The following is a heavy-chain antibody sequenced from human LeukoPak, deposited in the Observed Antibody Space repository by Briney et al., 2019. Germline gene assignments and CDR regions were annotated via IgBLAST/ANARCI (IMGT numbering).Heavy chain of an antibody. CDR1: GGSISSSSYY. CDR2: IYYSGST. J-gene: IGHJ5*02. D-gene: IGHD3-22*01. Sequence: SETLSLTCTVSGGSISSSSYYWGWIRQPPGKGLEWIGSIYYSGSTYYNPSLKSRVTISVDTSKNQFSLKLSSVTAADTAVYYCARGDADYYDSNGYYYRWFDPWGQGTLVTVSS. CDR3: ARGDADYYDSNGYYYRWFDP. V-gene: IGHV4-39*01.